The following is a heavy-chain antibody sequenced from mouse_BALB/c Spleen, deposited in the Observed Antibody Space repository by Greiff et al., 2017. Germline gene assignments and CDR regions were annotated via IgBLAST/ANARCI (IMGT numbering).Heavy chain of an antibody. J-gene: IGHJ4*01. CDR2: IYPSDSYT. Sequence: QVQLQQPGAELVRPGASVKLSCKASGYTFTSYWINWVKQRPGQGLEWIGNIYPSDSYTNYNQKFKDKATLTVDKSSSTAYMQLSSPTSEDSAVYYCTRWPYYGSSYYAMDYWGQGTSVTVSS. CDR3: TRWPYYGSSYYAMDY. V-gene: IGHV1-69*02. D-gene: IGHD1-1*01. CDR1: GYTFTSYW.